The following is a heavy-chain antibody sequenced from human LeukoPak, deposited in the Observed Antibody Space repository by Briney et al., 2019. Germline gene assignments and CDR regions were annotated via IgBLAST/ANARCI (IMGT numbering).Heavy chain of an antibody. J-gene: IGHJ4*02. CDR3: AKAVYYYGSGSHDY. CDR1: GFTFSNYA. CDR2: ITGGGGST. V-gene: IGHV3-23*01. D-gene: IGHD3-10*01. Sequence: GGSLRLSCAASGFTFSNYAMGWVRQAPGKGLEWVSTITGGGGSTYYADSVKGRFTISRDNSKDTLYLQMNSLRAEDTAVYYCAKAVYYYGSGSHDYWGQGTLVTVSS.